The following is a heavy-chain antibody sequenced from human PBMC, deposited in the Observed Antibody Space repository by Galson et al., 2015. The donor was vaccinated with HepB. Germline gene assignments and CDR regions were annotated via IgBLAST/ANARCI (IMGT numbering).Heavy chain of an antibody. D-gene: IGHD1-1*01. V-gene: IGHV3-23*01. CDR1: GFTFSSYA. CDR3: AKVAEPRYNWNDAFDY. CDR2: ISGSGGST. Sequence: SLRLSCAASGFTFSSYAMSWVRQAPGKGLEWVSAISGSGGSTYYADSVKGRFTISRDNSKNTLYLQMNSLRAEDTAVYYCAKVAEPRYNWNDAFDYWGQGTLVTVSS. J-gene: IGHJ4*02.